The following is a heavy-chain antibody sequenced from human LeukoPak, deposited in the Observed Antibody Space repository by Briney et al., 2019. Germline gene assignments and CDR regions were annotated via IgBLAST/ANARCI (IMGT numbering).Heavy chain of an antibody. J-gene: IGHJ5*02. CDR1: GFTLSSYW. V-gene: IGHV3-20*04. Sequence: GGSLRLSCAASGFTLSSYWMSWVRQTPGKGLEWVSGINWNGGSTAYADSVKGRFTISRDNAKNSLYLQMNSLRAEDTAVYYCARDTDDYGDYEGWFDPWGQGTLVTVSS. CDR3: ARDTDDYGDYEGWFDP. CDR2: INWNGGST. D-gene: IGHD4-17*01.